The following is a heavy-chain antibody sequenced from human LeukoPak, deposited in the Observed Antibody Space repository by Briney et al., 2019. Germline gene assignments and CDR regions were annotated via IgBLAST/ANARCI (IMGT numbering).Heavy chain of an antibody. CDR1: GGTFSSYA. D-gene: IGHD2-2*01. CDR3: ARVRSIVVVPAASEVGFDY. CDR2: IIPIFGIA. V-gene: IGHV1-69*04. Sequence: AASVKVSCKASGGTFSSYAISWVRQAPGQGLEWMGRIIPIFGIANYAQKFQGGVTITADKSTSTAYMELSSLRSEDTAVYYCARVRSIVVVPAASEVGFDYWGQGTLVTVSS. J-gene: IGHJ4*02.